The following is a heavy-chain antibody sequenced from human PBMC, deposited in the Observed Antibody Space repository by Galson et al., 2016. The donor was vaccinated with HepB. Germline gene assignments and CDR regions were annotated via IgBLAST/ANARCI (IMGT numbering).Heavy chain of an antibody. CDR1: GGPITTSGYY. CDR3: ARHGDGFKAASGDY. D-gene: IGHD2-21*02. Sequence: ETLSLTCTVSGGPITTSGYYWGWVRQPPGNGLEWIGSVHYNVSAYYKTTLQRRVTISVDTSKNQFSLTLRSVTAADTAVYYCARHGDGFKAASGDYWGQGTLVTVFS. J-gene: IGHJ4*02. CDR2: VHYNVSA. V-gene: IGHV4-39*01.